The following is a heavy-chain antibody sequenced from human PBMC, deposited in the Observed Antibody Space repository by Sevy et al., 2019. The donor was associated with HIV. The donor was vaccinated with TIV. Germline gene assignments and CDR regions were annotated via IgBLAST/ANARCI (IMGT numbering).Heavy chain of an antibody. V-gene: IGHV1-2*02. CDR3: ARWGPVVVPAALYYGMDV. CDR2: INPNSGGT. Sequence: ASVKVSCKASGYTFTGYYMHWVRQAPGQGLEWMGWINPNSGGTNYAQTFQGRVTMTRDTSISTAYMELSRLRSDDTAVYYCARWGPVVVPAALYYGMDVWGQGTTVTVSS. CDR1: GYTFTGYY. J-gene: IGHJ6*02. D-gene: IGHD2-2*01.